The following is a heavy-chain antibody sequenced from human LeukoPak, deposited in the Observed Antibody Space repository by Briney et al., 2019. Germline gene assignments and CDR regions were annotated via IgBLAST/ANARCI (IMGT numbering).Heavy chain of an antibody. Sequence: GGSLRLSCAASGFTFSSHSMNWVRQAPGKGLEWVSYISSSSSTIYYADSVKGRFTISRDNAKNSLYLQMNSLRAEDTAVYYCARDRVGVVSYYYYGMDVWGQGTTVTVSS. CDR2: ISSSSSTI. D-gene: IGHD3-3*01. CDR3: ARDRVGVVSYYYYGMDV. V-gene: IGHV3-48*01. CDR1: GFTFSSHS. J-gene: IGHJ6*02.